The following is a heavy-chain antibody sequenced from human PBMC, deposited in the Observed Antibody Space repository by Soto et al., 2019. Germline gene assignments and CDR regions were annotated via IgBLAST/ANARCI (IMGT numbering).Heavy chain of an antibody. J-gene: IGHJ5*02. V-gene: IGHV3-21*01. CDR2: IRGIGGDI. CDR3: ARDHRFDP. CDR1: GFTFSDYT. Sequence: GGSLRLSCAASGFTFSDYTMNWVRQAPGKGLEWVSSIRGIGGDIYYADSVKGRFTISRDNAKNSLYLQMNSLRAEDTAVYYCARDHRFDPWGQGTLVTVSS.